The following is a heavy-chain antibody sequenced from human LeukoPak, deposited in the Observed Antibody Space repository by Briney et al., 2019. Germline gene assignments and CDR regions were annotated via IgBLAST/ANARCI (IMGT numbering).Heavy chain of an antibody. CDR2: VSAYNGNT. Sequence: GASVKVSCKASGYTFTNYGISWVRQAPGQGLEWMGWVSAYNGNTNSAQKVQDRVTMTTDTSTTTAYMELRSLTLDDTAVYYCAREGWNDVADNWGQGTQVTVSS. J-gene: IGHJ4*02. CDR3: AREGWNDVADN. D-gene: IGHD1-1*01. CDR1: GYTFTNYG. V-gene: IGHV1-18*01.